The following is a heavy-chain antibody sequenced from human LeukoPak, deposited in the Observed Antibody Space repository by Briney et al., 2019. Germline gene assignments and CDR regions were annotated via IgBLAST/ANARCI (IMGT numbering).Heavy chain of an antibody. CDR1: GYTFTSYY. Sequence: ASVKVSCKASGYTFTSYYMHWVRQAPGQGLEWMGIINPSGGSTSYAQKFQGRVTMTRDTSTSTVYMELSSLRSEDTAVYDCARGTASLLRFLEVDYFDYWGQGTLVTVSS. J-gene: IGHJ4*02. V-gene: IGHV1-46*01. CDR3: ARGTASLLRFLEVDYFDY. CDR2: INPSGGST. D-gene: IGHD3-3*01.